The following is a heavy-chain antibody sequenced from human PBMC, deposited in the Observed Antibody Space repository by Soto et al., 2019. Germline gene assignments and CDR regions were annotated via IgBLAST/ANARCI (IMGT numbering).Heavy chain of an antibody. V-gene: IGHV5-10-1*01. CDR2: IEPTDSYT. Sequence: EVQLVQSGAEVKKPGESLRISCKAYGYSFISYWCSWVRQMPGKGLEWMGRIEPTDSYTSYSPSFQGRVTISAAKSFSTACLQWSSLKASDSAIYYCARHYGGIAVDVFDYWGQATLVTFS. CDR3: ARHYGGIAVDVFDY. CDR1: GYSFISYW. D-gene: IGHD6-19*01. J-gene: IGHJ4*02.